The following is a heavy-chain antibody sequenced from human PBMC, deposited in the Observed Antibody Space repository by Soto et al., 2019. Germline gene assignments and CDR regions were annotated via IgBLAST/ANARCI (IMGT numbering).Heavy chain of an antibody. Sequence: QVQLVQSGAEVKKPGSSVKVSCKASGGTFSSYAISWVRQAPGQGLEWMGGIIPIFGTANYAQKSQGRVTITADESTSTAYMELSSLRSEDTAVYYCARNLPGYGEYYFDYWGQGTLVTVSS. CDR2: IIPIFGTA. CDR1: GGTFSSYA. CDR3: ARNLPGYGEYYFDY. D-gene: IGHD5-12*01. J-gene: IGHJ4*02. V-gene: IGHV1-69*12.